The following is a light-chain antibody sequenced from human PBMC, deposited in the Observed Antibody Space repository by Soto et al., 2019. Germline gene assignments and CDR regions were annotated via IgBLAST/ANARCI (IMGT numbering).Light chain of an antibody. CDR3: RQYGNSPLT. J-gene: IGKJ3*01. CDR1: QNISSSY. CDR2: GAS. Sequence: IVLTQSPGTLSLSPGERATLSCRASQNISSSYLAWYQQKPGQAPRLLIYGASSRATGIPDRFSGSGSGTDFTLTISRLEPEDFAVYYCRQYGNSPLTFGPGTKVDIK. V-gene: IGKV3-20*01.